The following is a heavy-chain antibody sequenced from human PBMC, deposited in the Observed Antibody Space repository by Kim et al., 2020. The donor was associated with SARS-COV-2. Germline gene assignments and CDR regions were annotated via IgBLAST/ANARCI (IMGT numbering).Heavy chain of an antibody. CDR1: GFTVSSNY. Sequence: GGSLRLSCAASGFTVSSNYMSWVRQAPGKGLEWVSVIYSGGSTYYADSVKGRFTISRDNSKNTLYLQMNSLRAEDTAVYYCARDDYDCSGGSCYGGNYWGQGTLVTVSS. CDR3: ARDDYDCSGGSCYGGNY. CDR2: IYSGGST. J-gene: IGHJ4*02. D-gene: IGHD2-15*01. V-gene: IGHV3-66*01.